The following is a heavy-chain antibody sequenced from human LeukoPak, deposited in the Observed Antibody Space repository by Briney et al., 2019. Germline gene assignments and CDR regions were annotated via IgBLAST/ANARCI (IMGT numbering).Heavy chain of an antibody. J-gene: IGHJ4*02. Sequence: PGGTLRLSCAASGFTFSSDGMSWVRQAPGKGLEWVSAISGSGGSTYYADSVKGRFTISRDNSKNTLYLQMNSLRAEDTAVYYCARDLTMITFGGVIVLDYWGQGTLVTVSS. CDR3: ARDLTMITFGGVIVLDY. CDR2: ISGSGGST. D-gene: IGHD3-16*02. CDR1: GFTFSSDG. V-gene: IGHV3-23*01.